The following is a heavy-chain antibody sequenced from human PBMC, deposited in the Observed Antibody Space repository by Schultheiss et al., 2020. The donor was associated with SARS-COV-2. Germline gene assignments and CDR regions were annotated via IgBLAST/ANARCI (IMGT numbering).Heavy chain of an antibody. CDR2: ISGSGSTI. J-gene: IGHJ6*02. CDR3: ARDVLRYFDWLLVSYGMDV. V-gene: IGHV3-48*01. CDR1: GFTFSRYS. D-gene: IGHD3-9*01. Sequence: GGSLRLSCAASGFTFSRYSLNWVRQAPGKGLEWVSYISGSGSTIYYADSVKGRFTISRDNSKNTLYLQMNSLRAEDTAVYYCARDVLRYFDWLLVSYGMDVWGQGTTVTVSS.